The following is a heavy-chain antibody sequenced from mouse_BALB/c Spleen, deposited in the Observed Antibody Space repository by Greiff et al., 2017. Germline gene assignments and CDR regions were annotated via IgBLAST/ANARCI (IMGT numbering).Heavy chain of an antibody. V-gene: IGHV1-9*01. CDR3: ARGRGYYAMDY. Sequence: QVQLKQSGAELMKPGASVKISCKATGYTFSSYWIEWVKQRPGHGLEWIGEILPGSGSTNYNEKFKGKATFTADTSSNTAYMQLSSLTSEDSAVYYCARGRGYYAMDYWGQGTSVTVSS. J-gene: IGHJ4*01. CDR1: GYTFSSYW. CDR2: ILPGSGST.